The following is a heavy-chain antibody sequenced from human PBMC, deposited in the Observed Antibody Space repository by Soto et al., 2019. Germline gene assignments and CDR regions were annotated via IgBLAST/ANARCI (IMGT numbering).Heavy chain of an antibody. Sequence: VGSLRLSCAASGFTFSSYGMHWVRQAPGKGLEWVSSISSSGSFINYADSVKGRFTISRDNAKNLLFLRMSDLRAEDTALYYCSRPPPHGGTSSWDSDSWGQGTLVTVSS. CDR3: SRPPPHGGTSSWDSDS. V-gene: IGHV3-21*06. D-gene: IGHD1-26*01. CDR2: ISSSGSFI. CDR1: GFTFSSYG. J-gene: IGHJ4*02.